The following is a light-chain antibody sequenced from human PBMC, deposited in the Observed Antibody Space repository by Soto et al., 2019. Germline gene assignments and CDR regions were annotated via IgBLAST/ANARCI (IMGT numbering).Light chain of an antibody. V-gene: IGLV2-14*01. CDR3: SSYTSSRTLF. CDR2: EVS. Sequence: QSALTQPASVSGSPGQSITISCTGTDSDVGGYNFVSWYQHHPGKAPKLLIHEVSNRPSGVSNRFSGSKSGNTASLTISGLQAEEGSDYYCSSYTSSRTLFFGTGTKLTVL. CDR1: DSDVGGYNF. J-gene: IGLJ1*01.